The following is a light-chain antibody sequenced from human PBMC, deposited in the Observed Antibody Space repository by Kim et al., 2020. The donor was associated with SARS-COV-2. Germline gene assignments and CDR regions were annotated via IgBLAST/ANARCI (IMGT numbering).Light chain of an antibody. CDR2: YND. J-gene: IGLJ2*01. CDR1: SSNIGGNT. Sequence: QSVLTQPPSASGTPGQRVTISCSGSSSNIGGNTVNWYQQLPGTAPKVLIYYNDQRPSGVPDRFSGSKSGTSASLAISGLQSEDEADYYCTAWDDSLNGPLFGGGTQLTVL. CDR3: TAWDDSLNGPL. V-gene: IGLV1-44*01.